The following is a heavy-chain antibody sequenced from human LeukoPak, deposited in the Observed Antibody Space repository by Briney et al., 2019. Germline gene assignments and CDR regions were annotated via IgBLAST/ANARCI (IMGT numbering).Heavy chain of an antibody. J-gene: IGHJ3*01. V-gene: IGHV4-59*01. Sequence: SETLSLTCTVSGVSISTYYWSWVRQPPGKGLEWVAHIYYTGSTNYNPSLKSRLTISVDTPKNQFSLNLTSVTAADTALYFCARSDYYDSPLSAFDLWGQGTMVTVSA. CDR3: ARSDYYDSPLSAFDL. D-gene: IGHD3-22*01. CDR2: IYYTGST. CDR1: GVSISTYY.